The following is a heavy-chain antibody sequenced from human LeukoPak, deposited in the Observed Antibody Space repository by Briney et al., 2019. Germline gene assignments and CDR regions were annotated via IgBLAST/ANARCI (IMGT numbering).Heavy chain of an antibody. CDR3: ARTTDLLLASHISHYGMDV. CDR1: GYTFTSYY. D-gene: IGHD3-10*01. J-gene: IGHJ6*02. Sequence: ASVKVSCKASGYTFTSYYMHWVRQAPGRGLEWMGVINPSGGSTSYAQKFQGRVTLTRDTFTSIVYMELSSLRSEDTAVYYCARTTDLLLASHISHYGMDVWGQGTTVTVSS. V-gene: IGHV1-46*01. CDR2: INPSGGST.